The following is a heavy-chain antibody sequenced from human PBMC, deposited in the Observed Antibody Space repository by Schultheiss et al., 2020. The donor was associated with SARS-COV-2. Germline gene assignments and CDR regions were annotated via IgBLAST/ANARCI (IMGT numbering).Heavy chain of an antibody. V-gene: IGHV3-11*06. J-gene: IGHJ4*02. CDR3: ARSVRGVIITDFDC. CDR2: IRSSSRYT. D-gene: IGHD3-10*01. Sequence: GGSLRLSCAASGFTFSDYYMSWIRQAPGKGLEWVSYIRSSSRYTNYADSVKGRFTISRDNSKNTLYLQMNSLRAEDTAMYYCARSVRGVIITDFDCWGQGTLVTVSS. CDR1: GFTFSDYY.